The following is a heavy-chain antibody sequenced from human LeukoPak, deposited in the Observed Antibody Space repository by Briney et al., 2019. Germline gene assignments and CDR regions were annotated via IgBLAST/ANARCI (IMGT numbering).Heavy chain of an antibody. CDR2: IYYSGST. Sequence: SETLSLTCIVSGGSISTNNYYWGWIRQPPGKGLEWIGSIYYSGSTYYNPSLNSRVTISVDMSKKQFSLKLRSVTAADTAVYYCARRGVAAAATNFDYWGQGTLVTVSS. J-gene: IGHJ4*02. CDR1: GGSISTNNYY. CDR3: ARRGVAAAATNFDY. D-gene: IGHD6-13*01. V-gene: IGHV4-39*01.